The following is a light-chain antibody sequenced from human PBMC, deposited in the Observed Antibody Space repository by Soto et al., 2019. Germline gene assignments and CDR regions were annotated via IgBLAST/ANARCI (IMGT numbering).Light chain of an antibody. CDR3: QQRFSWPPT. V-gene: IGKV3-11*01. Sequence: EIGLTQSPATLSLSPGDRATLSCRASQSVSRYLAWYQQKPGQAHRLLIHDTSTMATGVPDTFSGSGSGTEFTLTISSLETEDSALYYCQQRFSWPPTFGGGTHVEIK. CDR2: DTS. J-gene: IGKJ4*01. CDR1: QSVSRY.